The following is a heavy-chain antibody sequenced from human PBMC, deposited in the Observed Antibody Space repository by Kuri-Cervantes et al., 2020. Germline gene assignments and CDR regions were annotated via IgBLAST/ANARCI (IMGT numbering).Heavy chain of an antibody. D-gene: IGHD5-18*01. Sequence: GESLKISCAASGFTFSSYSMNWVRQAPGKGLEWVSSISSSSSYIYYADSVKGRFTISRDNSENTLYLQMNSLRLEDTAVYYCARGPNTDMGIWGQGTLVTVSS. CDR2: ISSSSSYI. J-gene: IGHJ4*02. CDR1: GFTFSSYS. CDR3: ARGPNTDMGI. V-gene: IGHV3-21*04.